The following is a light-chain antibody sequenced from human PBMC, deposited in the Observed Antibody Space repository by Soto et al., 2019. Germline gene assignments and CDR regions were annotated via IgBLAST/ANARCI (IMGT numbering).Light chain of an antibody. CDR3: QTWGTGFQF. J-gene: IGLJ2*01. CDR1: SGHSSYA. CDR2: LNNDGSH. Sequence: QTVVTQSPSASASLGASVKLTCTLSSGHSSYAIAWHQKQPGKGPRYLMDLNNDGSHTKGDGIPDRFSGSSSGADRLLIISNLQSEDEADYYCQTWGTGFQFFGGGTKLTVL. V-gene: IGLV4-69*01.